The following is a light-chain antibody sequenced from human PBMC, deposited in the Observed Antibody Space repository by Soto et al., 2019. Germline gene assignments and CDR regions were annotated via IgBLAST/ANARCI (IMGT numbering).Light chain of an antibody. CDR3: AAWDDSLSGRV. CDR2: RNN. V-gene: IGLV1-47*01. CDR1: SSNIGSNY. J-gene: IGLJ3*02. Sequence: QAVVTQPPSASGTPGQRVTISCSGSSSNIGSNYVYWYQQLPGTAPKVLIYRNNQRPAGVPDRFSGSKSGTSASLAISGLRSEDEADYYCAAWDDSLSGRVFGGGTKVTVL.